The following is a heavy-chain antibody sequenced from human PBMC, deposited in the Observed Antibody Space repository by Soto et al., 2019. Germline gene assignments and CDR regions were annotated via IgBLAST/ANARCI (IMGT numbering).Heavy chain of an antibody. CDR2: IYPSDSDT. CDR1: GYNFAGYW. V-gene: IGHV5-51*01. CDR3: ARGGVSTRTFDY. D-gene: IGHD3-3*01. Sequence: PXESLKISCKGSGYNFAGYWIALVRQMPGKGLELMGIIYPSDSDTRYRPSFQGQVTISADKSISSAYLQWSSLRASDTAMYYCARGGVSTRTFDYWGQGTPVTVSS. J-gene: IGHJ4*02.